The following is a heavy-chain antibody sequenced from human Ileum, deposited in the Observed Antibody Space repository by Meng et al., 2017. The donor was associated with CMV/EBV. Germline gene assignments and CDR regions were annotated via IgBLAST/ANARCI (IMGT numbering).Heavy chain of an antibody. CDR3: VRDTPRGSSYFDY. Sequence: GESLKISCVASGFSFNYYDMNWVRQAPGKGLEWISHITTSGANRYYADSVKGRFTISRDNAKNSLYLQMNSLRVEDTAIYYCVRDTPRGSSYFDYWGQGTLVTVSS. J-gene: IGHJ4*02. V-gene: IGHV3-48*03. CDR1: GFSFNYYD. D-gene: IGHD6-6*01. CDR2: ITTSGANR.